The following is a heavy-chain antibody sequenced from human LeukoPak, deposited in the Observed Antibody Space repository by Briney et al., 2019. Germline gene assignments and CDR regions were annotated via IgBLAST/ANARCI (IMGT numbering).Heavy chain of an antibody. V-gene: IGHV3-21*01. D-gene: IGHD3-3*02. Sequence: GGSLRLSCAASGFTFSSYSMNWVRQAPGKGLEWVSSISSSSSYIYYADSVKGRFTISRDNAKNSLYLQMNSLRAEDTAVYYCAKDGVTGHFWSGYSTYFDYWGQGTLVTVSS. J-gene: IGHJ4*02. CDR1: GFTFSSYS. CDR3: AKDGVTGHFWSGYSTYFDY. CDR2: ISSSSSYI.